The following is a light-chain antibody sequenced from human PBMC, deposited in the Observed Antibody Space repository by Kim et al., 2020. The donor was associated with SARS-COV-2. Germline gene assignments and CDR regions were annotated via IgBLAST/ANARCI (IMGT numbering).Light chain of an antibody. CDR2: QDT. CDR1: KLGDKY. J-gene: IGLJ1*01. CDR3: QAWDSSTGV. V-gene: IGLV3-1*01. Sequence: VSPGQTASITCSGDKLGDKYACWYQQKPGQSPVLVIYQDTKRPSGIPERFSGSNSGNTATLTISGTQAMDEADYYCQAWDSSTGVFGTGTKVTV.